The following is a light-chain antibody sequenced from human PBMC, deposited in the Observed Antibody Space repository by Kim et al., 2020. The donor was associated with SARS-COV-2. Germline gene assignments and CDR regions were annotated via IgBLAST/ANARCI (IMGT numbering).Light chain of an antibody. V-gene: IGKV1-27*01. J-gene: IGKJ1*01. CDR2: AAS. CDR3: QKYYSDPS. CDR1: QGISNY. Sequence: DIQMTQSPSSLSASVGDRVTITCRASQGISNYLAWYQQKSGKVPKLLIYAASTLQSVVPSRFSGTGSGTDFTLTISSLQPEDVATYYCQKYYSDPSFGQGTKLDIK.